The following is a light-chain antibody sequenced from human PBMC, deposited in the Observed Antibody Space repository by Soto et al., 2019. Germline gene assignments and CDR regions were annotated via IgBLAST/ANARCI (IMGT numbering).Light chain of an antibody. CDR1: QGIRHD. CDR3: LQNNSYPVT. CDR2: TAS. Sequence: DIQITQSPSSLSASVGDRVTITCRSSQGIRHDLAWYQQKPGKAPKRLIYTASSLQSGVPPRFRGSGSETEFTLTISSLQPEDFATYYCLQNNSYPVTFGQGTKVDIK. V-gene: IGKV1-17*01. J-gene: IGKJ1*01.